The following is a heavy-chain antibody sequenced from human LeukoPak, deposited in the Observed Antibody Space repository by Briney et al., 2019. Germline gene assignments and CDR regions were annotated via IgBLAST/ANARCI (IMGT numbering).Heavy chain of an antibody. V-gene: IGHV3-30*01. J-gene: IGHJ4*02. CDR3: ARGAYCSSTSCYRPSDY. CDR1: GFTFSSYA. CDR2: ISYDGSNK. D-gene: IGHD2-2*02. Sequence: PGRSLRLSCAASGFTFSSYAMHWVRQAPGKGLEWVAVISYDGSNKYYADSVKGRFTISRDNSKNTLYLQMNSLRAEDTAVYYCARGAYCSSTSCYRPSDYWLQGTMVTVSS.